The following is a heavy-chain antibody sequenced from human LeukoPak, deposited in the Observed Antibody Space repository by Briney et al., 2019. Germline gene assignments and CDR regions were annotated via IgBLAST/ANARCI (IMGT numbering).Heavy chain of an antibody. CDR3: ARFSSGWYSGDY. Sequence: GGSLRLSCAASGLAFSAYKMHWVRQAPRKGLVWVSRISTDGYTTDYADFMQGRFTASRDNTKNTWSLEMNSLRAEDTAVYYCARFSSGWYSGDYWGQGTLVTVSS. J-gene: IGHJ4*02. CDR2: ISTDGYTT. V-gene: IGHV3-74*01. D-gene: IGHD6-19*01. CDR1: GLAFSAYK.